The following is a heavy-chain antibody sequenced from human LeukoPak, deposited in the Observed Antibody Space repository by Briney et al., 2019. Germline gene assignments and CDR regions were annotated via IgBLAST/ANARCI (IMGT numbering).Heavy chain of an antibody. CDR3: ATGGDYSNSAAFDY. CDR1: GFTFSSYA. Sequence: GGSLRLSCAASGFTFSSYAMSWVRQAPGKGLEWVSAISGSGGSTYYADSVKGRFTISRDNSKNTLYPQMNSLRAEDTAVYYCATGGDYSNSAAFDYWGQGTLVTVSS. J-gene: IGHJ4*02. CDR2: ISGSGGST. D-gene: IGHD4-4*01. V-gene: IGHV3-23*01.